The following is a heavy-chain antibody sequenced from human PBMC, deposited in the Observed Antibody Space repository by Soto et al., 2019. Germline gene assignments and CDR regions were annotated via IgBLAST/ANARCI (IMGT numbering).Heavy chain of an antibody. Sequence: QVQLVQSGAEVKRPGSSVKVSCKASGDTFNFYSINWVRQAPGVGLEWMGRVNPIVSMSNYAQKFQGRVTMTADKSTSTAYMELSSLISEDTAIYYGASSYGSGYRAFDYWGQGALVTVSS. CDR2: VNPIVSMS. J-gene: IGHJ4*02. D-gene: IGHD3-10*01. V-gene: IGHV1-69*02. CDR1: GDTFNFYS. CDR3: ASSYGSGYRAFDY.